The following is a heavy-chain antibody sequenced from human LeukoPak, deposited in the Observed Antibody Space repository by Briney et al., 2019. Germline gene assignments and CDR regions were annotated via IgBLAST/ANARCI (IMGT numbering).Heavy chain of an antibody. D-gene: IGHD3-10*02. CDR1: GLNFDRYT. CDR2: AGWAGGTT. V-gene: IGHV3-43*01. Sequence: PGGSLRLSCATSGLNFDRYTIHWVRQAPGKGLEWVSLAGWAGGTTFYSDSVRGRFTISRDSGRKSVYLQMNSLTTDDTAFYFCAKELDTMFFDYWGQGALVTVSS. J-gene: IGHJ4*02. CDR3: AKELDTMFFDY.